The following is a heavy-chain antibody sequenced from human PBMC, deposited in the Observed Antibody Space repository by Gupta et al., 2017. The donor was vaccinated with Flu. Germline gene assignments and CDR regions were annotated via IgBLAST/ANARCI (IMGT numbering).Heavy chain of an antibody. CDR3: ATGYGGTYPEFDY. CDR2: IWAEGSQQ. V-gene: IGHV3-33*03. J-gene: IGHJ4*02. D-gene: IGHD4-17*01. Sequence: QVQLVASGGGVVQPGTSLRLACAASGFTFRTYAMHWVRQAPGKGPEWVAVIWAEGSQQFYADSVKGRFTISKDDSKNTLYLQMNSLRAEDTAVYYCATGYGGTYPEFDYWGQGTRVTVSS. CDR1: GFTFRTYA.